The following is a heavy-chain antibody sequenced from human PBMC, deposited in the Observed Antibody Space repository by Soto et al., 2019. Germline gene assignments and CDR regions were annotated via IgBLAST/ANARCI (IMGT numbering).Heavy chain of an antibody. CDR2: IRSKAYGGTT. V-gene: IGHV3-49*05. J-gene: IGHJ4*02. CDR1: GFTFGDYA. Sequence: EVQLVESGGGLVKPGRFLRLSCTASGFTFGDYAMSWFRQAPGKGLEWVGFIRSKAYGGTTEYAASVKGRFTISRDDSKSIAYLQMNSLKTEDTAVYYCTRPPNYYGSGSYYDYWGQGTLVTVSS. D-gene: IGHD3-10*01. CDR3: TRPPNYYGSGSYYDY.